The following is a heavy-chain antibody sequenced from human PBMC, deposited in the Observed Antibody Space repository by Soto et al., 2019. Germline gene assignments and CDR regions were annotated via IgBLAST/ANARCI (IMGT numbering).Heavy chain of an antibody. V-gene: IGHV1-69*06. CDR3: ARVLTSIAARDSSSWYWFDP. J-gene: IGHJ5*02. Sequence: SVKVSCKASGGTFSSYAISWVRQAPGQGLEWMGGIIPIFGTANYAQKFQGRVTITADKSTSTAYMELSSLRSEDTAVYYCARVLTSIAARDSSSWYWFDPWGQGTLVTVSS. CDR1: GGTFSSYA. CDR2: IIPIFGTA. D-gene: IGHD6-13*01.